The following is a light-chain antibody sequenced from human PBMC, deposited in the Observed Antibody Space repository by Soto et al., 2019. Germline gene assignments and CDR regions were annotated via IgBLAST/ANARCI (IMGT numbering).Light chain of an antibody. J-gene: IGKJ1*01. CDR1: QNIDNM. CDR2: AAS. V-gene: IGKV3-15*01. CDR3: QQYKFWRT. Sequence: IVMTQSPATLSVSPGERATLSCRADQNIDNMLAWYQQRPGQAPRLLIYAASTRATGIPARFSGSGSGTDFTLNISGLQSEDFGVYYCQQYKFWRTVGQGAK.